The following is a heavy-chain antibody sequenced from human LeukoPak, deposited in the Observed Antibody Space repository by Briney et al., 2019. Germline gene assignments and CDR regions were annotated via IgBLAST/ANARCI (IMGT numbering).Heavy chain of an antibody. J-gene: IGHJ6*03. D-gene: IGHD2-2*01. Sequence: SETLSLTCAVSGGSFSGYSWSWIRQPPGKGLEWIGEINYRGSTNYNPSLKSRVTISGDTSKNQLSLTLSSVTAADTAVYYWARARACSSTSCYLTLRYYMDVWGKGTTVTVSS. CDR1: GGSFSGYS. CDR3: ARARACSSTSCYLTLRYYMDV. CDR2: INYRGST. V-gene: IGHV4-34*01.